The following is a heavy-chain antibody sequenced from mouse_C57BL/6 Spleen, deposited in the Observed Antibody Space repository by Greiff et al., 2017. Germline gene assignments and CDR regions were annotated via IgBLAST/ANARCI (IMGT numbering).Heavy chain of an antibody. Sequence: QVQLQQPGAELVKPGASVKLSCKASGYTFTSYWMQWVKQRPGQGLAWIGEIDPSDSYTNYNQKFKGKATLTVDTTSSTAYMQLSSLTSEDSAVYYCARAGVDYWGQGTTLTVSS. V-gene: IGHV1-50*01. CDR1: GYTFTSYW. J-gene: IGHJ2*01. CDR3: ARAGVDY. CDR2: IDPSDSYT.